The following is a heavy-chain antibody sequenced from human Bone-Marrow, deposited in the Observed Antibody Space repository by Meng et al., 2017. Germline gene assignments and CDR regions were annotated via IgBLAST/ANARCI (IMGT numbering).Heavy chain of an antibody. J-gene: IGHJ3*02. Sequence: GESLKISCGASRFTFSSYEMNWVRQAPGKCLEWVSYISSSGTTIYYADSVKGRFTISRDNAKNSLYLQMNSLRVEDTAVYYCARSFTPTWSLTVVTYRGDAFDIWGQGTLVTVSS. D-gene: IGHD4-23*01. CDR2: ISSSGTTI. CDR3: ARSFTPTWSLTVVTYRGDAFDI. V-gene: IGHV3-48*03. CDR1: RFTFSSYE.